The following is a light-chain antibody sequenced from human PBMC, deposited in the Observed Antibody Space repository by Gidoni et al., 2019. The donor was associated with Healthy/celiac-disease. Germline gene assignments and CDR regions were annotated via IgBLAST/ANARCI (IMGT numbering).Light chain of an antibody. CDR3: QQRRNWPPLT. CDR2: DAT. CDR1: QSVSSY. Sequence: EIVLTQSPATLSLSPGERATLSCRASQSVSSYLAWYQQKPGQAPRLLIYDATNRATGIPARFSGSASGTGFTLTISSLEPEDFAVYCCQQRRNWPPLTFGGGTKVEIK. J-gene: IGKJ4*01. V-gene: IGKV3-11*01.